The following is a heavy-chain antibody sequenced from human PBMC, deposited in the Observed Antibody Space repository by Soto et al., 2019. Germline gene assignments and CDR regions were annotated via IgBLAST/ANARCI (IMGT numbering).Heavy chain of an antibody. Sequence: QVQLQESGPGLVKPSQTLSLTCTVSGGSISSGGYYWSWIRQHPGKGLEWIGYIYYSGSTYYNPSLKSRVTISVDTSKNQFSLKLRSVTAADSAVYYCASRENEYYYGSGTLTAAFDIWGQGTMVTVSS. D-gene: IGHD3-10*01. V-gene: IGHV4-31*03. J-gene: IGHJ3*02. CDR1: GGSISSGGYY. CDR3: ASRENEYYYGSGTLTAAFDI. CDR2: IYYSGST.